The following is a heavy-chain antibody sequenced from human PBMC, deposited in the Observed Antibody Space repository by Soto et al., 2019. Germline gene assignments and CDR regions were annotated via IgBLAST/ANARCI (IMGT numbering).Heavy chain of an antibody. CDR1: GGSISSYY. CDR2: IYYSGST. V-gene: IGHV4-59*08. J-gene: IGHJ4*02. D-gene: IGHD3-16*01. Sequence: QVQLQESGPGLVKPSETLSLTCTVSGGSISSYYWSWIRQPPGKGLEWIGYIYYSGSTNYNPSLKSRVTISVDTAKNQFSLKLSSVTAADTAVYHCARRWGTTFDYWGQGTLGTVSS. CDR3: ARRWGTTFDY.